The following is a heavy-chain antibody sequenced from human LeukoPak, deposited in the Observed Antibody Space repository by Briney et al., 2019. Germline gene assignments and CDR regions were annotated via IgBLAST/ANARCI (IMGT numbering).Heavy chain of an antibody. J-gene: IGHJ5*02. Sequence: ASVKVSCKASGYTFSDYYMHWVRQAPGQGLEWMGWIGPNSGGTNYAQKFQGRVTMTRDTPISTAYMELSRLISDDTAVYYCARSNIAVRRGDNWFDPWGQGTLVTVSS. CDR1: GYTFSDYY. CDR3: ARSNIAVRRGDNWFDP. D-gene: IGHD6-6*01. CDR2: IGPNSGGT. V-gene: IGHV1-2*02.